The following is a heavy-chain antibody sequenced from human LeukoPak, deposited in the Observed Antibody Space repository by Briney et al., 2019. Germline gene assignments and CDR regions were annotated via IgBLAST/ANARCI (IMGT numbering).Heavy chain of an antibody. D-gene: IGHD2-21*02. J-gene: IGHJ4*02. CDR2: ISGSGGST. CDR1: GFTFSSYA. Sequence: GGSPRLSCAASGFTFSSYAMSWVRQAPGKGLEWVSAISGSGGSTYYADSVKGRFTISRDNSKNTLYLQMNSLRAEDTAVYYCAKKTSYCGGDCYPYYFDYWGQGTLVTVSS. V-gene: IGHV3-23*01. CDR3: AKKTSYCGGDCYPYYFDY.